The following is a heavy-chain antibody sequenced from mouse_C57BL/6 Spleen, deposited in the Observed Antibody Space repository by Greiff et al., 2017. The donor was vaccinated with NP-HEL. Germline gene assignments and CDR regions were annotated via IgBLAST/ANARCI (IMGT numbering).Heavy chain of an antibody. CDR1: GYTFTSYW. Sequence: QVQLQQPGAELVKPGASVKLSCKASGYTFTSYWMQWVKQRPGQGLEWIGEIDPSDSYTNYNQKFKGKATLTVDTSSSTAYMQLSSLTSEDSAVYYCARGNYSNYLFVWGTGTTVTVSS. V-gene: IGHV1-50*01. CDR3: ARGNYSNYLFV. CDR2: IDPSDSYT. D-gene: IGHD2-5*01. J-gene: IGHJ1*03.